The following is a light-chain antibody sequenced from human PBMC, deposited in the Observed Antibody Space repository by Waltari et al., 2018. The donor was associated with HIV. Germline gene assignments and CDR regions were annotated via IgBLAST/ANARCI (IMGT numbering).Light chain of an antibody. Sequence: QSVLTQPPSVSAAPGQKVTISCSGSTSNIGNSYVSWYQQLPGTATKLVIYENNKRPSGIPDRFSGSKAGTPATLRITGLQTVDEADYYCGTWDNNLSAWVFGGGTKLTVL. CDR1: TSNIGNSY. CDR2: ENN. V-gene: IGLV1-51*02. J-gene: IGLJ3*02. CDR3: GTWDNNLSAWV.